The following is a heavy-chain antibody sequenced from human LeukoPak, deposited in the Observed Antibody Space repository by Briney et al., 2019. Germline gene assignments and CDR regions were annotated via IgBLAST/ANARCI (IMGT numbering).Heavy chain of an antibody. J-gene: IGHJ4*02. V-gene: IGHV6-1*01. CDR2: TYYRSQWYN. Sequence: SQTLSLTCVISGDSVSSNSGTWNWIRQSPSRGLEWLGRTYYRSQWYNDYAESVKSRITINPDTSKNQFSLQLNSVTPEDTAVYYCARVGGSGWYAFGYWGQGTLVTVSS. CDR3: ARVGGSGWYAFGY. D-gene: IGHD6-19*01. CDR1: GDSVSSNSGT.